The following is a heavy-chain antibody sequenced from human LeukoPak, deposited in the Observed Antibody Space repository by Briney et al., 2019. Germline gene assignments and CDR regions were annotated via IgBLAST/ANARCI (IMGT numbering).Heavy chain of an antibody. Sequence: GGSLRLSCAASGFTFSSYAMSWVRQAPGKGLEWVSAISGSGGSTYYADSVKGRSTISRDNSKNTLYLQMNSLRAEDTAVYYCARSLTYYDFWSGQGPPHYYMDVWGKGTTVTVSS. V-gene: IGHV3-23*01. J-gene: IGHJ6*03. D-gene: IGHD3-3*01. CDR2: ISGSGGST. CDR3: ARSLTYYDFWSGQGPPHYYMDV. CDR1: GFTFSSYA.